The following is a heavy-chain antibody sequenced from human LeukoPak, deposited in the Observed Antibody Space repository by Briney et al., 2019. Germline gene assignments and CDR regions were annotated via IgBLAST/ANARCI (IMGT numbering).Heavy chain of an antibody. J-gene: IGHJ4*02. CDR1: GFTFSSYG. Sequence: SGGSLRLSCAASGFTFSSYGMHWVRQAPGKGLEWVAFIRYDGSNKYYADSVKGRFTISRDNSKNTLYLQMNSLTAEDTAVYYCAKDGFDDWYFDYWGQGTLVTVSS. CDR3: AKDGFDDWYFDY. V-gene: IGHV3-30*02. D-gene: IGHD2-21*01. CDR2: IRYDGSNK.